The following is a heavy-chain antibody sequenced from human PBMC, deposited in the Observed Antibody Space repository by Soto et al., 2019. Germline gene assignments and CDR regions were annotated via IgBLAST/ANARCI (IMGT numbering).Heavy chain of an antibody. J-gene: IGHJ3*02. D-gene: IGHD4-17*01. V-gene: IGHV1-8*01. CDR3: ARTTEGALDAFDI. CDR1: GYAFTSYD. Sequence: ASVKVSSKASGYAFTSYDINGVREATGQGLEWMGWMNPNSGNTGYAQKCQGRVTMTRNTSISTAYMELSSLRSEDTAVYYCARTTEGALDAFDIWGQGTMVTVSS. CDR2: MNPNSGNT.